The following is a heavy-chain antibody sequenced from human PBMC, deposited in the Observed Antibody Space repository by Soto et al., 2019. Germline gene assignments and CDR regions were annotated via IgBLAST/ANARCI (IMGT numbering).Heavy chain of an antibody. CDR1: GFTFSSYA. J-gene: IGHJ4*02. V-gene: IGHV3-23*01. D-gene: IGHD5-12*01. CDR3: AKDLPVERWLQFFPFDY. Sequence: GGSLRLSCAASGFTFSSYAMSWVRQAPGKGLEWVSAISGSGGSTYYADSVKGRFTISRDNSKNTLYLQMNSLRAEDTAVYYCAKDLPVERWLQFFPFDYWGQGTLVTVSS. CDR2: ISGSGGST.